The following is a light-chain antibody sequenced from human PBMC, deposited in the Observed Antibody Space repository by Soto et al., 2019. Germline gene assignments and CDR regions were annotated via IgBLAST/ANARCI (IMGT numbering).Light chain of an antibody. Sequence: QSVLTQPASVSGSPGQSLTISCTGTSSDVGTYNLVSWYHLHPGKAPKFIIYEGTKRPSGVSNRFSGSKSGNTASLTISGLQAEDEGDYYCCSYAGSSTYVIFGGGTKVTVL. CDR1: SSDVGTYNL. CDR2: EGT. J-gene: IGLJ2*01. V-gene: IGLV2-23*01. CDR3: CSYAGSSTYVI.